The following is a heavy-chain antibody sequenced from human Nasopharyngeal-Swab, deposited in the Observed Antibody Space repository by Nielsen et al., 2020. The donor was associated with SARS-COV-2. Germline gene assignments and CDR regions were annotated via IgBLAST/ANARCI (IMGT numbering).Heavy chain of an antibody. CDR3: AKRGVAVAATSWFDP. V-gene: IGHV3-23*01. Sequence: GSLRLSCAASGFTFSSYAMSWVRQAPGKGLEWVSDISGSGDSTFYSDSVKGRFTMSRDNSKNMLYLQMSSLRAEDTAVYYCAKRGVAVAATSWFDPWGQGTLVTVSS. CDR1: GFTFSSYA. D-gene: IGHD2-15*01. J-gene: IGHJ5*02. CDR2: ISGSGDST.